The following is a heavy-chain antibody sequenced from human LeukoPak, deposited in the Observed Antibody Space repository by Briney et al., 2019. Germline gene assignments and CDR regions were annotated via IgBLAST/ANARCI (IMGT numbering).Heavy chain of an antibody. CDR2: IIPIFGTA. CDR1: GGTFSSYA. J-gene: IGHJ3*02. D-gene: IGHD3-10*01. CDR3: ARVIGGEAFDI. Sequence: ASVKVSCKASGGTFSSYAISWVRQAPGQGLEWMGGIIPIFGTANYAQKLQGRVTITADESTSTAYMELSSLRSEDTAVYYCARVIGGEAFDIWGQGTMVTVSS. V-gene: IGHV1-69*13.